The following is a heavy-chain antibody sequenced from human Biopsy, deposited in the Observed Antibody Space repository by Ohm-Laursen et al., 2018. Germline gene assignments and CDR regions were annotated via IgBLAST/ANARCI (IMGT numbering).Heavy chain of an antibody. CDR2: NIPILGTG. V-gene: IGHV1-69*13. Sequence: VASVKVSCKAPGGTFSNYGVNWVRQAPGQGLEWLGGNIPILGTGNYAQMFQGGVTISADESTSTSYMELSSLTTEDTAIYYCARGPHSGSHSCFDYWGQGTMVTVSS. CDR3: ARGPHSGSHSCFDY. D-gene: IGHD1-26*01. J-gene: IGHJ3*01. CDR1: GGTFSNYG.